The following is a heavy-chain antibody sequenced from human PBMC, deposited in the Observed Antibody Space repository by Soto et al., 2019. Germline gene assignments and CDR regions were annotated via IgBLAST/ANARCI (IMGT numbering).Heavy chain of an antibody. D-gene: IGHD2-15*01. CDR2: IIPIFGTA. CDR3: ARDPGGYCSGGSCYIGAWFDP. CDR1: GGTFISYA. Sequence: XSVKVSFKASGGTFISYAISWVREAPGQGLEWMGGIIPIFGTANYAQNFQGRVTITADESTSTAYMELSSLRSEDTAVYYCARDPGGYCSGGSCYIGAWFDPWGQGTLVTVSS. V-gene: IGHV1-69*13. J-gene: IGHJ5*02.